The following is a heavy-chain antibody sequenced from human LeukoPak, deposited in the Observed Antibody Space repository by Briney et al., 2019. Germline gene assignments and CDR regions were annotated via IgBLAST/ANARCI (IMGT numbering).Heavy chain of an antibody. J-gene: IGHJ3*02. CDR3: ARGGLPYCSGGSCYQSHAFDI. Sequence: ASVKVSCKASGGTFSSYAISWVRQAPGPGLEWMGRIIPILGIADYAQKFQGRVTITADKSTSTAYMELSSLRSEDTAVYYCARGGLPYCSGGSCYQSHAFDIWGQGTMVTVSS. CDR1: GGTFSSYA. D-gene: IGHD2-15*01. V-gene: IGHV1-69*04. CDR2: IIPILGIA.